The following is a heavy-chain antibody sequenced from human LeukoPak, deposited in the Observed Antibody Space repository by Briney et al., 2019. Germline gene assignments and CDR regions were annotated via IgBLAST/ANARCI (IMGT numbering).Heavy chain of an antibody. V-gene: IGHV3-49*02. Sequence: WIRQPPGKGLEWVGFIRSKAYGGTTEYAASVKGRFTISRDDSKSIAYLQMNSLKTEDTAVYYCTRIHLDYYYYYMDVWGKGTTVTVSS. CDR3: TRIHLDYYYYYMDV. CDR2: IRSKAYGGTT. J-gene: IGHJ6*03.